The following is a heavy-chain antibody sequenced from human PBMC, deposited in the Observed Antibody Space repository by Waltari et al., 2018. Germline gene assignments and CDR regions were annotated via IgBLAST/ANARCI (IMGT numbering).Heavy chain of an antibody. CDR3: AKATFTSDAFHI. V-gene: IGHV3-23*01. CDR2: ISESGATT. J-gene: IGHJ3*02. Sequence: MSWVRQAPGKGLEWVSGISESGATTYYGDSVKGRFTISRDNSKNTLYLQMNSLRAEDTALYYCAKATFTSDAFHIWGPGTMVTVSS.